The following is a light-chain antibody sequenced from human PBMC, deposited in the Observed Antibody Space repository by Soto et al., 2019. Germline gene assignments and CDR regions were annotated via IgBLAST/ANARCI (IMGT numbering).Light chain of an antibody. J-gene: IGLJ1*01. CDR3: ASWDDSLNGFV. Sequence: QAVLTQPPSASATPGQRVTISCSGSSSNIPSNTVNWYQHLPGTAPKLLIYSNDQRPSGVPDRFSASKSGTSASLAISGLQSEDEADYYCASWDDSLNGFVFGTGTKLTVL. V-gene: IGLV1-44*01. CDR1: SSNIPSNT. CDR2: SND.